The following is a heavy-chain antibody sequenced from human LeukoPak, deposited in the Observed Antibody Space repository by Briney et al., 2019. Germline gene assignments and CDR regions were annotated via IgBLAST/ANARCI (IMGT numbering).Heavy chain of an antibody. D-gene: IGHD6-13*01. CDR2: IYHSGST. Sequence: PSETLSLTCAVYGGSFSGYYWSWIRQPPGKGLEWIGSIYHSGSTYYNPSLKSRVTISVDTSKNQLSLKLSSVTAADTAVYYCARVGAAGNDYWGQGTLVTVSS. J-gene: IGHJ4*02. V-gene: IGHV4-34*01. CDR1: GGSFSGYY. CDR3: ARVGAAGNDY.